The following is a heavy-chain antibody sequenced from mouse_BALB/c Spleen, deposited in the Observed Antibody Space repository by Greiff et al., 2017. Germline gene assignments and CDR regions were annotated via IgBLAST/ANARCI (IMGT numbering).Heavy chain of an antibody. CDR3: ARWATTATGAMDY. CDR2: ISYSGST. CDR1: GDSITSGY. V-gene: IGHV3-8*02. J-gene: IGHJ4*01. Sequence: EVKVEESGPSLVKPSQTLSLTCSVTGDSITSGYWNWIRKFPGNKLEYMGYISYSGSTYYNPSLKSRISITRDTSKNQYYLQLNSVTTEDTATYYCARWATTATGAMDYWGQGTSVTVSS. D-gene: IGHD1-2*01.